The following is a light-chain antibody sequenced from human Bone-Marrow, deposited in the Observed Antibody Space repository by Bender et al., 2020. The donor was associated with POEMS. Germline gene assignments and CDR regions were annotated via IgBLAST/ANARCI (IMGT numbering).Light chain of an antibody. V-gene: IGLV1-47*02. CDR1: DSNFGGNN. CDR2: SNY. J-gene: IGLJ2*01. Sequence: QSVLTQPPSASGTPGQSVIISCSGTDSNFGGNNVNWYQHLPGTAPRLVVYSNYQRPSGVPDRFSGSKSGTSASLAITGDRSEDKAEDYCAAWDDRLSVVFGGGNKLTVL. CDR3: AAWDDRLSVV.